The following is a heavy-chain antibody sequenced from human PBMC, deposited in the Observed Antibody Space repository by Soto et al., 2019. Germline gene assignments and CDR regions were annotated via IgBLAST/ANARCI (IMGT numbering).Heavy chain of an antibody. CDR3: AKGGPKSYCGGDCPEFDY. CDR1: GFTFSSYG. D-gene: IGHD2-21*02. CDR2: ISYDGSNK. J-gene: IGHJ4*02. V-gene: IGHV3-30*18. Sequence: QVQLVESGGGVVQPGRSLRLSCAASGFTFSSYGMHWVRQAPGKGLEWVAVISYDGSNKYYADSVKGRFTISRDNSKNPLYLQMNSLRAEDTAVYYCAKGGPKSYCGGDCPEFDYWGQGTLVTVSS.